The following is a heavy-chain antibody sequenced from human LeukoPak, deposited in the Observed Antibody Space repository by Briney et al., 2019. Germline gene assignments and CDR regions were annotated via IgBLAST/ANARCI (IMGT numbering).Heavy chain of an antibody. D-gene: IGHD3-10*01. V-gene: IGHV4-59*01. CDR3: ARVGVIRMAYYGMDV. J-gene: IGHJ6*02. Sequence: SETLSLTCTVPGGSISSYYWSSIRQPPRKGLEWIGYIYYSGSTNYNPSLKSRVTMSVDTSKNQFSLKLSSVTAADTAVYYCARVGVIRMAYYGMDVWGQGTTVTVSS. CDR2: IYYSGST. CDR1: GGSISSYY.